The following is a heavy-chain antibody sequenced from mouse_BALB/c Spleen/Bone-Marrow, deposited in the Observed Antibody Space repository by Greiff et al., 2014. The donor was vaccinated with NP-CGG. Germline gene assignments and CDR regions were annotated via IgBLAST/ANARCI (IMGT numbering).Heavy chain of an antibody. Sequence: EVQLEQSGAGIVKPGASLKMSCVISGFSFSDYYMYWVRQTPENSLEWVAYICASGGSTNYPDTVKGRFTISRDNAKNTPYRQMSRLKSEDTSTYYCARLGDYSYFDYWGQGTTLTVSS. CDR2: ICASGGST. V-gene: IGHV5-12*02. CDR1: GFSFSDYY. J-gene: IGHJ2*01. D-gene: IGHD1-1*01. CDR3: ARLGDYSYFDY.